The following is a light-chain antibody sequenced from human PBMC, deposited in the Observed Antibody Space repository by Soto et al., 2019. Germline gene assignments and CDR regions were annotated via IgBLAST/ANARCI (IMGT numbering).Light chain of an antibody. CDR2: DAS. CDR1: QSISQS. V-gene: IGKV3-11*01. J-gene: IGKJ4*02. Sequence: EIVLTQSPATLSFSPGERATLSGRASQSISQSLAWYQQRPGQAPRLLIYDASRRATGIPARFSGGGSGTDFTLIISNLEPEDFALYYCQRGSTWPQFGGGTKA. CDR3: QRGSTWPQ.